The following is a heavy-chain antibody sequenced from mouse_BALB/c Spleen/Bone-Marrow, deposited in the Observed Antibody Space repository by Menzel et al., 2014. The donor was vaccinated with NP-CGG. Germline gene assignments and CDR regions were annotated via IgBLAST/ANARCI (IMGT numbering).Heavy chain of an antibody. CDR1: GFTFXDYY. D-gene: IGHD1-1*01. J-gene: IGHJ2*01. Sequence: VQLKQSGGGLVQPGGSLRLSCATSGFTFXDYYMNWVRQPPGKALEWLAFIRNKAYGYTTEYSASVKGRFTISRDNSQNILYLQMNTLRAEDSATYYRARDIGGLLFDSWGQGTTLSVSS. V-gene: IGHV7-3*02. CDR3: ARDIGGLLFDS. CDR2: IRNKAYGYTT.